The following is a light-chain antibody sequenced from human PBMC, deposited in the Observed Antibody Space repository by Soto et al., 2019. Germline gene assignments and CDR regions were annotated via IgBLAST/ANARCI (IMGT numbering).Light chain of an antibody. CDR1: SGHSSYA. V-gene: IGLV4-69*01. Sequence: QPVLTQSPSASASLGASVKLTCTLSSGHSSYAIAWHQQQPEKGPRYLMKLNSDGSHSKGDGIPDRFSGSSSGAERYLTISSLQSEDEADYYCQTWGTGIQVFGGGTMVTVL. CDR3: QTWGTGIQV. J-gene: IGLJ3*02. CDR2: LNSDGSH.